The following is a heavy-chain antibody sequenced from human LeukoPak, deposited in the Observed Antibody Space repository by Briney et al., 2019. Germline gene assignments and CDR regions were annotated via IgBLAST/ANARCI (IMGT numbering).Heavy chain of an antibody. CDR1: GYTFTSYG. J-gene: IGHJ6*02. D-gene: IGHD3-10*01. CDR3: ARDRPSSIWFGRSYGTDV. Sequence: GASVKVSCKASGYTFTSYGISWVRQAPGQGLEWMGWISAYNGNTNYAQKLQGRVTMTTDTSTSTAYMELRSLRSDDTAVYYCARDRPSSIWFGRSYGTDVWGQGTTVTVSS. CDR2: ISAYNGNT. V-gene: IGHV1-18*01.